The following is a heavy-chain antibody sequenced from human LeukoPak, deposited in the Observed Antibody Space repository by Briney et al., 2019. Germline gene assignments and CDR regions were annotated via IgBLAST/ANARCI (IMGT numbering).Heavy chain of an antibody. J-gene: IGHJ1*01. CDR2: IYTSGST. CDR3: ARDGYYDFWSGYPSEYFQH. CDR1: GDSISSGSYY. V-gene: IGHV4-61*02. Sequence: SQTLSLTCTVSGDSISSGSYYWSWIRQPAGKGLEWIGRIYTSGSTNYNPSLKSRVTISVDTSKNQFSLKLSSVTAADTAVYYCARDGYYDFWSGYPSEYFQHWGQGTLVTVSS. D-gene: IGHD3-3*01.